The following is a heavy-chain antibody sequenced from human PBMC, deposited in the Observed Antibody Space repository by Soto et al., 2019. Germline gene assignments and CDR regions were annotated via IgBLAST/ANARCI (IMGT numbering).Heavy chain of an antibody. CDR3: ARDVMTTVPYYYYGLLL. J-gene: IGHJ6*02. CDR1: GFTFNIYY. CDR2: VNPNSGGV. Sequence: QVQLVQSGAEVKRPGASVKVSCKASGFTFNIYYIHWVRQAPGQGLEWMGWVNPNSGGVHYASKFQGRVTMTSDTSISTAYMELSGLRSADTAVYFCARDVMTTVPYYYYGLLLWGQGTTVTVSS. V-gene: IGHV1-2*02. D-gene: IGHD4-4*01.